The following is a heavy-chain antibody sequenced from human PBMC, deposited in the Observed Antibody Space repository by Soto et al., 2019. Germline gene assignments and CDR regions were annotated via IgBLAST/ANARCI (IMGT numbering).Heavy chain of an antibody. CDR3: AKGGTFGGVIVYYYYYYGMDV. D-gene: IGHD3-16*02. CDR2: ISGSGGST. J-gene: IGHJ6*02. CDR1: GFTFSSYA. V-gene: IGHV3-23*01. Sequence: GSLRLSCAASGFTFSSYAMSWVRQAPGKGLEWVSAISGSGGSTYYADSVKGRFTISRDNSKNTLYLQMNSLRAEDTAVYYCAKGGTFGGVIVYYYYYYGMDVWGQGTTVTVSS.